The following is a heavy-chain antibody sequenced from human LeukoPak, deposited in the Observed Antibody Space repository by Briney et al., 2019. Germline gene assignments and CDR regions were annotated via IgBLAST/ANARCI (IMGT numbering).Heavy chain of an antibody. J-gene: IGHJ4*02. CDR3: AKEHGDSHFDY. D-gene: IGHD4-17*01. CDR2: ISYDGSKR. CDR1: GFTFSNYV. Sequence: GGALRLSCAASGFTFSNYVMHWVRPPAGKGLEWVGVISYDGSKRYYADSVKGRFTISRDNSKNTLYLQMNSLRAEDTAVYYCAKEHGDSHFDYWGQGALVTVSS. V-gene: IGHV3-30*18.